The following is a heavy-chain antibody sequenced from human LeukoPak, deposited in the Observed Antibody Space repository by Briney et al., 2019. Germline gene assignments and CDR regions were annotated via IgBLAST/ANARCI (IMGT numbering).Heavy chain of an antibody. D-gene: IGHD6-13*01. J-gene: IGHJ4*02. CDR2: ISTSDTTI. CDR1: GFTFSSYK. Sequence: GGSLRLSCAASGFTFSSYKMNWGRQAPGKGLEWVSYISTSDTTIYYADSVKGRFTISRDNAKNSLYLQMNSLRVEDTAVYYCARGGGSSWCLDCWGQGTLVTVSS. CDR3: ARGGGSSWCLDC. V-gene: IGHV3-48*03.